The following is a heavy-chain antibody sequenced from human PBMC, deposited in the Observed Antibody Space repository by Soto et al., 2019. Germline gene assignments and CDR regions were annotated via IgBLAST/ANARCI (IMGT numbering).Heavy chain of an antibody. D-gene: IGHD6-13*01. CDR2: TYYRSKWYN. Sequence: LQTLSLPCAISGDSVSSNSSACNFIRQSPSRGLEWLGRTYYRSKWYNDYAVSVKSRTTINPDTSKNQFSLQLNSVTPEDTAVYYCARGIAAAGGLFDYWGQGTLVTVSS. CDR3: ARGIAAAGGLFDY. V-gene: IGHV6-1*01. CDR1: GDSVSSNSSA. J-gene: IGHJ4*02.